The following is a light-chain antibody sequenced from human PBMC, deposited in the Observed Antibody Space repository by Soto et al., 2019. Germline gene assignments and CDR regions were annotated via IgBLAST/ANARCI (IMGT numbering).Light chain of an antibody. CDR2: GAS. CDR1: QSVSGTY. J-gene: IGKJ1*01. CDR3: QQYGTSRWT. Sequence: EIVWTQSPGTLSLAPGERATLSCRASQSVSGTYLAWYQQKPGQAPRLLIYGASSRATGIPDRFSGSGSGTDFTLTISRLEPADFAVYYCQQYGTSRWTFGKGTKVEIK. V-gene: IGKV3-20*01.